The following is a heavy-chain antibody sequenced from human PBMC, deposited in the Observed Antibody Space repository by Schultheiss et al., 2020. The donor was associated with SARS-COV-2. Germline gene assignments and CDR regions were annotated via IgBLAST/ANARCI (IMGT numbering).Heavy chain of an antibody. V-gene: IGHV4-59*01. CDR3: AAYDFWSTYGMDV. CDR2: IYYSGST. CDR1: DGSISGYF. D-gene: IGHD3-3*01. J-gene: IGHJ6*02. Sequence: SQTLSLTCSISDGSISGYFWSWVRQPPGKGLEWIGYIYYSGSTNYNPSLKSRVTISVDTSKNQFSLKLNSVTAADTAVYYCAAYDFWSTYGMDVWGQGTTVTVSS.